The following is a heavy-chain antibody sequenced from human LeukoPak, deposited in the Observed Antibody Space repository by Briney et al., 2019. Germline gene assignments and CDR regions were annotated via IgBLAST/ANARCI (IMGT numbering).Heavy chain of an antibody. CDR1: GGTFSSYA. CDR3: ARDRWGYSSYYYYMDV. Sequence: GSSVKVSCKAFGGTFSSYAISWVRQAPGQGLEWMGGIIPIFGTANYAQKFQGRVTITADESTSTAYMELSSLRSEDTAVYYRARDRWGYSSYYYYMDVWGKGTTVTVSS. CDR2: IIPIFGTA. J-gene: IGHJ6*03. V-gene: IGHV1-69*01. D-gene: IGHD6-13*01.